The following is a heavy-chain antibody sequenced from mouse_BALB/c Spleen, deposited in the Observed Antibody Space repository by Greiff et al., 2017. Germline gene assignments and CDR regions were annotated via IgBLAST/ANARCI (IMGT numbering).Heavy chain of an antibody. CDR2: IDPANGNT. D-gene: IGHD1-1*01. CDR3: ARSSYYGSSYAMDY. CDR1: GFNIKDTY. V-gene: IGHV14-3*02. J-gene: IGHJ4*01. Sequence: VQLKESGAELVKPGASVKLSCTASGFNIKDTYMHWVKQRPEPGLEWIGRIDPANGNTKYDPKFQGKATITADTSSNTAYLQLSSLTSEDTAVYYCARSSYYGSSYAMDYWGQGTSVTVSS.